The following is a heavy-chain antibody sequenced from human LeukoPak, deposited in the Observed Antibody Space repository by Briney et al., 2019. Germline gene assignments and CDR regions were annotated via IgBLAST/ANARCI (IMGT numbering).Heavy chain of an antibody. CDR1: GFTFSSYW. Sequence: PGGSLRLSCAASGFTFSSYWMSWVRQAPGKGLEWVANIKQDGSEEYYVDSVKGRFTISRDNAKNSLYLQMNSLRAEDTAVYYCARDGTAAAGPYDGFDPWGQGTLVTVSS. J-gene: IGHJ5*02. D-gene: IGHD6-13*01. CDR2: IKQDGSEE. CDR3: ARDGTAAAGPYDGFDP. V-gene: IGHV3-7*01.